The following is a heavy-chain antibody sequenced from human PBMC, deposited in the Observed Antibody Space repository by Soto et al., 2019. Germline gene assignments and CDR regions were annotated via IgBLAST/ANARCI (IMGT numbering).Heavy chain of an antibody. CDR2: IKSKTDGGTT. CDR3: TTLIITIFGVVFXDV. CDR1: GFTFSNAW. V-gene: IGHV3-15*07. J-gene: IGHJ6*04. D-gene: IGHD3-3*01. Sequence: GGSLRLSCAASGFTFSNAWMNWVRQAPGKGLEWVGRIKSKTDGGTTDYAAPVKGRFTISRDDSKNTLYLQMNSLKTEDTAVYYFTTLIITIFGVVFXDVWGKGTTVTVPS.